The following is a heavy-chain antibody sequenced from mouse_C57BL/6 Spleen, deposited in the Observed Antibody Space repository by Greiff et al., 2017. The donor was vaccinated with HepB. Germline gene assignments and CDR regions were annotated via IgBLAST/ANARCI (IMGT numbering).Heavy chain of an antibody. D-gene: IGHD2-5*01. V-gene: IGHV1-81*01. CDR3: ARYDSNYPLYYAMDY. CDR2: IYPRSGNT. J-gene: IGHJ4*01. Sequence: VQLQQSGAELARPGASVKLSCKASGYTFTSYGISWVKQRTGQGLEWIGEIYPRSGNTYYNEKFKGKATLTADKSSSTAYMELRSLTSEDSAVYFCARYDSNYPLYYAMDYWGQGTSVTVSS. CDR1: GYTFTSYG.